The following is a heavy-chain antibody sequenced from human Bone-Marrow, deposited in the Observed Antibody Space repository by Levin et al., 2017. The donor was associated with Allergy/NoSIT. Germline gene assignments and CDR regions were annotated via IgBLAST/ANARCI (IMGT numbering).Heavy chain of an antibody. J-gene: IGHJ4*02. Sequence: KRGESLKISCKASGYSFTNYWIGWVRQMPGKGLEWVGATHPSVSDIKYSPSFQGHVTISADKSISTAYLQWNSLKASDTAMYYCAVNGHNTYRLVADYWGLGTLVTVSS. CDR3: AVNGHNTYRLVADY. D-gene: IGHD5-12*01. V-gene: IGHV5-51*01. CDR1: GYSFTNYW. CDR2: THPSVSDI.